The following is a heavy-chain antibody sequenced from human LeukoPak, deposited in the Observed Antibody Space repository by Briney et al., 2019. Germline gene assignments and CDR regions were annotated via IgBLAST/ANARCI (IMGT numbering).Heavy chain of an antibody. D-gene: IGHD5-18*01. CDR3: ARSERGYSYGWYDY. CDR2: IYFTGST. J-gene: IGHJ4*02. Sequence: SETLSLTCTASGGSISSYFWSWIRQPPVKGLEWIGYIYFTGSTNYNPSLKSRVTISVDTSKNQFSLKLSSVTAADTAVYYCARSERGYSYGWYDYWGQGTLVTVSS. CDR1: GGSISSYF. V-gene: IGHV4-59*01.